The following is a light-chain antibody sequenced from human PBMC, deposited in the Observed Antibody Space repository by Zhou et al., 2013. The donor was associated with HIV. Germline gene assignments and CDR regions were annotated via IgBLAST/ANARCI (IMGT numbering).Light chain of an antibody. V-gene: IGKV3-11*01. Sequence: EIVLTQSPDTLSLSPGESATLSCRASQTFSSTYLAWYQQKPGQAPRLLIYDASNRATGIPARFSGSGSGTDFTLTISSLEPEDFAVYYCQQRSSTFGQGTRLEIK. CDR1: QTFSSTY. J-gene: IGKJ5*01. CDR3: QQRSST. CDR2: DAS.